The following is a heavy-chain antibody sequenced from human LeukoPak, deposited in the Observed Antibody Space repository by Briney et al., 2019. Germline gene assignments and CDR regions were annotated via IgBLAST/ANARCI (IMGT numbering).Heavy chain of an antibody. D-gene: IGHD4-17*01. CDR3: ARVYGDYPSYFDY. CDR1: GFTLSSYS. J-gene: IGHJ4*02. Sequence: GGSLRLSCAASGFTLSSYSMNWVRQAPGKGLEWVSSISSSSSYIYYADSVKGRFTISRDNAKNSLYLQMNSLRAEDTAVYYCARVYGDYPSYFDYWGQGTLVTVSS. CDR2: ISSSSSYI. V-gene: IGHV3-21*01.